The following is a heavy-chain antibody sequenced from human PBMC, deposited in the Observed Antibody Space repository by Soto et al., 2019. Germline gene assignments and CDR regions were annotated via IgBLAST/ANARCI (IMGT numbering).Heavy chain of an antibody. CDR3: ARRISYGETENDY. CDR1: GGSISSSSYY. Sequence: PSETLSLTCTVSGGSISSSSYYWGWIRQPPGKGLEWIGSIYYSGSTYYNPSLKSRVTISVDTSKNQFSLKLSSVTAADTAVYYCARRISYGETENDYWGQGTLVTVSS. J-gene: IGHJ4*02. D-gene: IGHD5-18*01. CDR2: IYYSGST. V-gene: IGHV4-39*01.